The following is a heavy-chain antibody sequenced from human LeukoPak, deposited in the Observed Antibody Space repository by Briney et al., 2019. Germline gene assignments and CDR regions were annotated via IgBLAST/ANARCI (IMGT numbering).Heavy chain of an antibody. J-gene: IGHJ4*02. CDR3: ATGLTRSGYDY. CDR1: GFTFSSSW. V-gene: IGHV3-53*01. D-gene: IGHD5-12*01. Sequence: GGSLRLSCAASGFTFSSSWMNWVRQAPGKELEWLSIIHGGGDTFYADSVKGRFTMSRDNSKNTLYLQMNSLRAEDAAVYYCATGLTRSGYDYWGQGTLVTVSS. CDR2: IHGGGDT.